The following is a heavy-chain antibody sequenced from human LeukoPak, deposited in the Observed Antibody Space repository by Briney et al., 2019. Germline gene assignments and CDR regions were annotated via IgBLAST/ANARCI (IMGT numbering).Heavy chain of an antibody. CDR1: GFTFSSYG. D-gene: IGHD7-27*01. Sequence: PGGSLRLSCAASGFTFSSYGMHWVRQAPGKGLQWVTFIRYDGSLKYYTDSVKGRFTISRDNSKNTVYLQMNSLRTEDTAVYYCAKDVSTWGSPGYWGQGTLVTVSS. CDR2: IRYDGSLK. J-gene: IGHJ4*02. CDR3: AKDVSTWGSPGY. V-gene: IGHV3-30*02.